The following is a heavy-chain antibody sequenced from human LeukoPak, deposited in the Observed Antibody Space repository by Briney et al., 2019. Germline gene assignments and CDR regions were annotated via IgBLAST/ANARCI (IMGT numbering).Heavy chain of an antibody. D-gene: IGHD3-22*01. Sequence: GGSLRLSCAASGFTFSSYGMHWVRQAPGKGLEWVAVISYDGSNKYYADSVKGRFTISRDNAKNSLYLQMNSLRAEDTAVYYCARDYRNYDSLLWDYWGQGTLVTVSS. V-gene: IGHV3-30*03. CDR1: GFTFSSYG. J-gene: IGHJ4*02. CDR3: ARDYRNYDSLLWDY. CDR2: ISYDGSNK.